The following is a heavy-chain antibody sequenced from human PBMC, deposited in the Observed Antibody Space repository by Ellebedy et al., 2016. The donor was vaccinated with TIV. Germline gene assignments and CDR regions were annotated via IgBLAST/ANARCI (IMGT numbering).Heavy chain of an antibody. Sequence: GESLKISCAASGFTFSSYGMHRDRQAPGKGLEWVAVLWYDGSNKYYADSVKGRFTISRDNYKNTLYLQMNSLRAEDTAVYYCARDFRDRDDVYYYYGMDVWGQGTTVTVSS. CDR2: LWYDGSNK. J-gene: IGHJ6*02. D-gene: IGHD3-10*01. V-gene: IGHV3-33*01. CDR1: GFTFSSYG. CDR3: ARDFRDRDDVYYYYGMDV.